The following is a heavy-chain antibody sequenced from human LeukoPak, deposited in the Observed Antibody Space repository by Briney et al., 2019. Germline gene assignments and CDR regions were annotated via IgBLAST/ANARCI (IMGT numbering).Heavy chain of an antibody. V-gene: IGHV5-51*07. D-gene: IGHD2-2*01. CDR1: GYSFTSYW. Sequence: GESLKISCKGSGYSFTSYWIGWAHQMPGKGLECMGIFYPDDSDTRYSPSFQDQVTMSADKSISTAYLQWTSLKASDTAVYYCARGQYCSGTTCPFDYWGQGTLVTVSS. CDR3: ARGQYCSGTTCPFDY. J-gene: IGHJ4*02. CDR2: FYPDDSDT.